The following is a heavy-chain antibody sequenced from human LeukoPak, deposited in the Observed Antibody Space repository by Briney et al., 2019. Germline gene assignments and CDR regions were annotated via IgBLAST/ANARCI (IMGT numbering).Heavy chain of an antibody. Sequence: SETLSLTCTVSGGSIRRSYWSWIRQPPGRGLEWIGYFYLSGSNYNPSLKSRVTISVDTSKNQFSLKLSSVTAADTAVYYCARGGRGSRSVRRPFDYWGQGTLVTVSS. V-gene: IGHV4-59*12. CDR3: ARGGRGSRSVRRPFDY. CDR1: GGSIRRSY. D-gene: IGHD6-13*01. J-gene: IGHJ4*02. CDR2: FYLSGS.